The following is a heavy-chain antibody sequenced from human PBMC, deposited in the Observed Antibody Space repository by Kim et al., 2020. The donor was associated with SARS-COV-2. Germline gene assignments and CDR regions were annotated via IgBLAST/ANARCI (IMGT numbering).Heavy chain of an antibody. CDR1: GYTFTSYA. CDR3: ARAALYCSGGSCYSVGGDYYGMDV. D-gene: IGHD2-15*01. V-gene: IGHV1-3*01. J-gene: IGHJ6*02. Sequence: ASVKVSCKASGYTFTSYAMHWVRQAPGQRLEWMGWINAGNGNTKYSQKFQGRVTITRDTSASTAYMELSSLRSEDTAVYYCARAALYCSGGSCYSVGGDYYGMDVWGQGTTVTVSS. CDR2: INAGNGNT.